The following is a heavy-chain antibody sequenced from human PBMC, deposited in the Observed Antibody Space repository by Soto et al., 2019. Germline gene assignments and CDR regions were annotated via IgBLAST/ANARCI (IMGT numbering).Heavy chain of an antibody. CDR2: INPNSGAT. D-gene: IGHD3-9*01. J-gene: IGHJ4*02. Sequence: GASVKVSCKASGYTFTDYYLHWVRQAPGQGLEWMGWINPNSGATKYSDDFQDRVTMTRDWSINTVYMELKRLTSNDTAVYYCARINDLLTGYPFDYWGQGALVTVSS. CDR1: GYTFTDYY. V-gene: IGHV1-2*02. CDR3: ARINDLLTGYPFDY.